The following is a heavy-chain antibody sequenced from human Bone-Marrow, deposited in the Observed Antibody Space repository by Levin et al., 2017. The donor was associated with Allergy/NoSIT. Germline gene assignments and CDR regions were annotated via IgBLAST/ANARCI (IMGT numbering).Heavy chain of an antibody. V-gene: IGHV3-53*01. CDR1: GFTVSSNY. Sequence: GESLKISCAASGFTVSSNYMSWVRQAPGKGLEWVSVIYSGGSTYYADSVKGRFTISRDNSKNTLYLQMNSLRAEDTAVYYCARDLVVGATTPLYYYGMDVWGQGTTVTVSS. CDR2: IYSGGST. CDR3: ARDLVVGATTPLYYYGMDV. J-gene: IGHJ6*02. D-gene: IGHD1-26*01.